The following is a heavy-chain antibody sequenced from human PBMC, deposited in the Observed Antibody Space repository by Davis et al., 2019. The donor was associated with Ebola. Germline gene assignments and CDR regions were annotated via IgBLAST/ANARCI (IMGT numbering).Heavy chain of an antibody. Sequence: GESLKISCAASGFTFSSYWMSWVRQAPGKGLEWVANIKQDGSEKYYVDSVKGRFTISRDNAKNSLYLQMNSLRAEDTAVYYCARDLGNYGMDVLGQGATVTVSS. D-gene: IGHD7-27*01. CDR2: IKQDGSEK. CDR1: GFTFSSYW. V-gene: IGHV3-7*01. J-gene: IGHJ6*02. CDR3: ARDLGNYGMDV.